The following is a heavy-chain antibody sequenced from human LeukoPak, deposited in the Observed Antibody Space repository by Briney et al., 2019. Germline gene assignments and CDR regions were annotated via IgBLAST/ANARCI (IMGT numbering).Heavy chain of an antibody. CDR3: ARGPKYYDILTGYTHSHYYYGMDV. D-gene: IGHD3-9*01. CDR1: GFTVSSNY. J-gene: IGHJ6*02. Sequence: PGGSLRLSCAASGFTVSSNYMSWVRQAPGKGLEWVSVIYSGGSTYYPDSVKGRFTISRHNSKNTLYLQMNSLRAEDTAVYYCARGPKYYDILTGYTHSHYYYGMDVWGQGTTVTVSS. V-gene: IGHV3-53*04. CDR2: IYSGGST.